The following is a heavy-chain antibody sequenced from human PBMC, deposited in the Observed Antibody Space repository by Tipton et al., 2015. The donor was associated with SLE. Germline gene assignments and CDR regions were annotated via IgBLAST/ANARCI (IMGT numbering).Heavy chain of an antibody. CDR2: IDYSGST. V-gene: IGHV4-59*01. Sequence: TLSLTCTVSGASISDYYWTWIRQFPGKGLEWIGYIDYSGSTNYNPPLKSRLTMSGDTSKNQFSLHLTSVTAADTAVYYCAGEHTADAFDIWGQGTMVTVSS. CDR3: AGEHTADAFDI. J-gene: IGHJ3*02. D-gene: IGHD5-18*01. CDR1: GASISDYY.